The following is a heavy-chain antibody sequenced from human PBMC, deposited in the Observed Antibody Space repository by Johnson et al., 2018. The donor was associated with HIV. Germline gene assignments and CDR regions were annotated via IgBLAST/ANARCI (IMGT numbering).Heavy chain of an antibody. CDR2: ISSDAHNT. V-gene: IGHV3-30*04. J-gene: IGHJ3*02. CDR3: ASWNIAARPVGAFDI. D-gene: IGHD6-6*01. Sequence: VQLVESGGGVVQPGKSLRLSCAASRFTLRAYTMHWVRQAPGKGLEWVALISSDAHNTYYGDSVKGRFTVSRDNSKNTLFLQMNSLRAEDTALYYCASWNIAARPVGAFDIWGQGTMVTVSS. CDR1: RFTLRAYT.